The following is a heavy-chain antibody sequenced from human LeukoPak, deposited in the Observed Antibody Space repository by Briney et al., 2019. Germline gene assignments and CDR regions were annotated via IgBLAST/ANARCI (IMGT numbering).Heavy chain of an antibody. CDR1: GGSISSSYY. V-gene: IGHV4-59*12. Sequence: SETLSLTCTVSGGSISSSYYWSWIRQPPEKGLEWIGFIYYTGSTNYNPSLKSRVTISVDTSKNQFSLKLSSVTAADTAVYYCARDLTTSRTTGTKTWGQGTLVTVSS. D-gene: IGHD1-1*01. J-gene: IGHJ5*02. CDR3: ARDLTTSRTTGTKT. CDR2: IYYTGST.